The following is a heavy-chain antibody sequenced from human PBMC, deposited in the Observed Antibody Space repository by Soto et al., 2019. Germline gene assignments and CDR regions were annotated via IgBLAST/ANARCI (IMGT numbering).Heavy chain of an antibody. J-gene: IGHJ4*02. CDR3: ARDSSGGFDY. CDR2: IYHSGST. Sequence: SETLSLTCAVSGFSISSGGYSWSWIRQPPGKGLEWIGYIYHSGSTYYADSVKGRFTISRDSSKNTLYLQMNSLRAEDTAVYYCARDSSGGFDYWGQGTLVTVSS. V-gene: IGHV4-30-2*01. D-gene: IGHD6-19*01. CDR1: GFSISSGGYS.